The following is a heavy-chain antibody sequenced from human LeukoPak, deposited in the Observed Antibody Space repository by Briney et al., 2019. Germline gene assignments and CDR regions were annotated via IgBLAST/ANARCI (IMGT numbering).Heavy chain of an antibody. CDR1: GYTFTCYY. CDR2: INPNSGGT. Sequence: ASVKVSCKASGYTFTCYYMHWVRQAPGQGLEWMGWINPNSGGTNYAQKFQGRVTMTRDTSISTAYMELSRLRSEDTAVYYCARAAGLGELSLGDYWGQGTLVTVSS. CDR3: ARAAGLGELSLGDY. D-gene: IGHD3-16*01. J-gene: IGHJ4*02. V-gene: IGHV1-2*02.